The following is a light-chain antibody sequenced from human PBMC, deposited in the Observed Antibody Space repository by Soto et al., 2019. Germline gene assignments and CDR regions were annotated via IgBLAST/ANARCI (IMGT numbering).Light chain of an antibody. CDR1: SSDVGKYDY. J-gene: IGLJ1*01. CDR3: NSYVAGSNV. Sequence: QSALTQPPSASGSPGQSVTISCTGTSSDVGKYDYVSWFQHHPGKAPKLIIYEVSKRPSGVPDRFSGSKSGSTASLTVSGLQTEDEDDYYCNSYVAGSNVFGNGTKLTV. CDR2: EVS. V-gene: IGLV2-8*01.